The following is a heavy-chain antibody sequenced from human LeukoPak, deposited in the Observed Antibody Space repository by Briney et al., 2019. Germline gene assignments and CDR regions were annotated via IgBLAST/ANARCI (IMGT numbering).Heavy chain of an antibody. V-gene: IGHV1-2*02. CDR1: RHKFTDYY. Sequence: ASVKVSCKASRHKFTDYYLHWVRQAPGQGLEWMGWIHPGTGDPNYAQKFQGRVTVTRDTSISTVYMELIRLRSDDTAVYYCASYAAGYNWLKVWGQGTLVTVSS. D-gene: IGHD1-1*01. CDR2: IHPGTGDP. CDR3: ASYAAGYNWLKV. J-gene: IGHJ4*02.